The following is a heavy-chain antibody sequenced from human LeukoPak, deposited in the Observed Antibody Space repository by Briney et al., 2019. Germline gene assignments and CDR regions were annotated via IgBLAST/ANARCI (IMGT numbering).Heavy chain of an antibody. Sequence: GGSLRLSCAASGFTFSSYAMHWVRQAPGKGLEWVAVISYDGSNKYYADSVKGRFTISRDNSKNTLYLQMNSLRAEDTAVYYWVAGSGSFMWGQGTLVTVSS. D-gene: IGHD3-10*01. J-gene: IGHJ4*02. CDR3: VAGSGSFM. V-gene: IGHV3-30*04. CDR2: ISYDGSNK. CDR1: GFTFSSYA.